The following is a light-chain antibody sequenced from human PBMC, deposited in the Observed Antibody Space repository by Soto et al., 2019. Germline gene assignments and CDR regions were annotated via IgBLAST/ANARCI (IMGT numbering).Light chain of an antibody. CDR1: NSNIGAGYD. CDR2: GNS. Sequence: QPVLTQPPSVSGAPGQRVTISCTGSNSNIGAGYDVHWYQQLPGTAPKLLIFGNSNRPSGVPDRFSASKSGTSASLAITGLQAEDEADYYCQSYDSSLSALVFGGGTKLTVL. J-gene: IGLJ2*01. CDR3: QSYDSSLSALV. V-gene: IGLV1-40*01.